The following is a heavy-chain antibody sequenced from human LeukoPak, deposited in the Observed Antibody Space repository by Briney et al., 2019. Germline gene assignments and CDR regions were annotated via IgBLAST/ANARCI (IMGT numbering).Heavy chain of an antibody. CDR1: GGSISSGDYY. J-gene: IGHJ4*02. CDR2: IHYSGST. CDR3: ARVIGYDQLDY. V-gene: IGHV4-31*03. D-gene: IGHD5-12*01. Sequence: SQTLSLTCSVSGGSISSGDYYWGWIRQHPGKGLEWIVYIHYSGSTYSNPSRKSRVSISVSTSKDLFSLQPGSAAAADTAVYYCARVIGYDQLDYWGQGTLVTVSS.